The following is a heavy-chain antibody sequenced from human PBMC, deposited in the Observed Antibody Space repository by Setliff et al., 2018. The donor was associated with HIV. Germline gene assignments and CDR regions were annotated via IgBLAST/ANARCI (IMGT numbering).Heavy chain of an antibody. J-gene: IGHJ5*02. Sequence: PSETLSLTCTVSNGSISSGTFYWNWIRQPAGKGLEWIGRINTSGSTNYNPSLKSRVTISVDKSQNQFSLKLSSVTAADTAVYYCARDFKRYNSPCRFDPWAREPWSPSPQ. CDR3: ARDFKRYNSPCRFDP. D-gene: IGHD6-13*01. CDR2: INTSGST. CDR1: NGSISSGTFY. V-gene: IGHV4-61*02.